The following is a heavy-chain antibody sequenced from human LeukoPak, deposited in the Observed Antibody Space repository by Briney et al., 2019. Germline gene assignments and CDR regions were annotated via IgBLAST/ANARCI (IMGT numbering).Heavy chain of an antibody. CDR2: TSVNGAVT. Sequence: QSGGSLRLSCAFSGFTINDYGVNRVRRAPGKGLEWLSHTSVNGAVTTYADSVKGRFTISSDTAKNSLYLQLNSLTVGDTAMYYCARDRDGDEDFDYWGRGTLVTVSS. D-gene: IGHD4-17*01. J-gene: IGHJ4*02. CDR1: GFTINDYG. V-gene: IGHV3-48*01. CDR3: ARDRDGDEDFDY.